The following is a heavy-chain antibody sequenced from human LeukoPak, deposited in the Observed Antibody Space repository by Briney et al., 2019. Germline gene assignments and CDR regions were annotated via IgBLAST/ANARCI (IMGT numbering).Heavy chain of an antibody. V-gene: IGHV3-21*01. J-gene: IGHJ3*02. Sequence: GGSLRLSCAASGFTFSSYSMIWVRQAPGKGLEWVSSISSSSSYIYYADSVKGRFTISRDNAKNSLYLQMNSLRAEDTAVYYCARAILLWFGEGSGAFDIWGQGTMVTVSS. D-gene: IGHD3-10*01. CDR1: GFTFSSYS. CDR3: ARAILLWFGEGSGAFDI. CDR2: ISSSSSYI.